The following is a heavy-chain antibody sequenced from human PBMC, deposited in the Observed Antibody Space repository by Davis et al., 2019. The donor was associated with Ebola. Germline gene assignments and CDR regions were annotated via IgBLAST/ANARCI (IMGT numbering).Heavy chain of an antibody. J-gene: IGHJ6*02. CDR3: ARRGSGSYRYYYYYGMDV. D-gene: IGHD3-10*01. Sequence: ESLKISCAASGFTFSSYEMNWVRQPPGKGLEWIGEINHSGSTNYNPSLKSRVTISVDTSKNQFSLKLSSVTAADTAVYYCARRGSGSYRYYYYYGMDVWGQGTTVTVSS. V-gene: IGHV4-34*01. CDR1: GFTFSSYE. CDR2: INHSGST.